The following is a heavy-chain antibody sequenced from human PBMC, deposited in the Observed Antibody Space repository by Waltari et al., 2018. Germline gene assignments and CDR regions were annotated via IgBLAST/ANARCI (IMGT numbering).Heavy chain of an antibody. D-gene: IGHD3-3*01. CDR1: GYTFSDHY. J-gene: IGHJ3*01. CDR2: INPKSGAT. CDR3: ARDLFPNFWSGYGFDF. Sequence: QVHLVQSGAEVRKPGASVRVSCKTSGYTFSDHYIYWVRQAPGQGLECMGWINPKSGATNPAQKYQGRVTMTTDTSTNTVYMELRRLTSDDTAVYYCARDLFPNFWSGYGFDFWGQGTKVTVSS. V-gene: IGHV1-2*02.